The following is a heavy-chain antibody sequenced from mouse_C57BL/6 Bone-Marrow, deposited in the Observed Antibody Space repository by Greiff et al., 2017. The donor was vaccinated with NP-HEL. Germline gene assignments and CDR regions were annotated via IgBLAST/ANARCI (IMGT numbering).Heavy chain of an antibody. CDR3: ATYYYGSSYEFAY. J-gene: IGHJ3*01. Sequence: QVQLKQSGPGLVQPSQSLSITCTVSGFSLTSYGVHWVRQSPGKGLEWLGVIWRGGGTDYNAAFMSRLSITKYNSKSQVFFKMNSLQADDTAIYYCATYYYGSSYEFAYWGQGTLVTVSA. CDR1: GFSLTSYG. V-gene: IGHV2-5*01. D-gene: IGHD1-1*01. CDR2: IWRGGGT.